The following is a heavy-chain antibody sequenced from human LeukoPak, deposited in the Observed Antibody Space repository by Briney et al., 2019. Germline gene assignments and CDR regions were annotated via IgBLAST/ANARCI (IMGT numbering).Heavy chain of an antibody. CDR1: GFTFSNAW. V-gene: IGHV3-15*01. J-gene: IGHJ4*02. D-gene: IGHD3-10*01. Sequence: SGGSLRLSCAASGFTFSNAWMSWVRQAPGKGLEWVGRIKSKTDGGTTDYAAPVKGRFTISRDDSKNTLYLQMNSLKTEDTAVYYCTTGWFEELPKNDYWGQGTLVTVSS. CDR2: IKSKTDGGTT. CDR3: TTGWFEELPKNDY.